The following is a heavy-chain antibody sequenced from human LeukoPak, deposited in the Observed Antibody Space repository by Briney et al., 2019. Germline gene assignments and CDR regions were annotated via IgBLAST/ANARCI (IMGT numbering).Heavy chain of an antibody. CDR2: IYYSGST. J-gene: IGHJ5*02. V-gene: IGHV4-39*01. CDR3: ARQVAHCGGDCYLNWFDP. Sequence: SQTLSLTCTVSGGSISSSSYYWGWIRRPPGKGLEWIGSIYYSGSTYYSPSLKSRVTISVDTSKNQFSLKLSSVTAADTAVYYCARQVAHCGGDCYLNWFDPWGQGTLVTVSS. D-gene: IGHD2-21*02. CDR1: GGSISSSSYY.